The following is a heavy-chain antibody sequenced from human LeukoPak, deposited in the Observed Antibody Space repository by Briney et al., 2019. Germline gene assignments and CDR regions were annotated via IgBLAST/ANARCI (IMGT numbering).Heavy chain of an antibody. Sequence: SETLSLTCTVSGGSISSSSYYWGWIRQPPGKGLEWIGSIYYSGSTYYNPSLKSRVTISVDTSKNQFSLKLSSVTAADMAVYYCARVVVISGSYYVDYWGQGTLVTVSS. V-gene: IGHV4-39*07. CDR3: ARVVVISGSYYVDY. D-gene: IGHD1-26*01. CDR2: IYYSGST. CDR1: GGSISSSSYY. J-gene: IGHJ4*02.